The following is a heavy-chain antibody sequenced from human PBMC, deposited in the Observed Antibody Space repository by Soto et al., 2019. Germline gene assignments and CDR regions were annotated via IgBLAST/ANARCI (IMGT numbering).Heavy chain of an antibody. CDR3: AKCKWELRGQGDYYYGMDV. CDR1: GFTFSSYG. V-gene: IGHV3-30*18. CDR2: ISYDGSNK. Sequence: GGSLRLSCAASGFTFSSYGMHWVRQAPGKGLEWVAVISYDGSNKYYADSVKGRFTISRDNSKNTLYLQMNSLRAEDTAVYYCAKCKWELRGQGDYYYGMDVWGQGTTVTVSS. J-gene: IGHJ6*02. D-gene: IGHD1-26*01.